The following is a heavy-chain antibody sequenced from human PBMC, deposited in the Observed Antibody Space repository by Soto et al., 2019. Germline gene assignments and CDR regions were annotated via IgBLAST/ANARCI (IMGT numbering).Heavy chain of an antibody. CDR2: MIPMCATA. CDR3: ARGGGYDFWSGYPSELDFDY. Sequence: ASVKVSCKASGGTFSNYAISWVRQAPGQGLEWMGGMIPMCATADYAQKFQGRVTMTRNTSISTAYMELSSLRSEDTAVYYCARGGGYDFWSGYPSELDFDYWGQGTLVTVSS. V-gene: IGHV1-8*02. J-gene: IGHJ4*02. D-gene: IGHD3-3*01. CDR1: GGTFSNYA.